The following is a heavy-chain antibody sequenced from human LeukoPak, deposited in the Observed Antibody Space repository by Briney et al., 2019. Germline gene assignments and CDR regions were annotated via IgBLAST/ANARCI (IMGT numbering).Heavy chain of an antibody. V-gene: IGHV1-8*02. D-gene: IGHD1-26*01. CDR1: GYTFTSYG. Sequence: GASVKVSCKASGYTFTSYGISWVRQATGQGLEWMGWMNPNSGNTGYAQKFQGRVTMTRNTSISTAYMELSSLRSEDTAVYYCARRGSLIRYCRWRACAFDIWGQGTMVTVSS. CDR3: ARRGSLIRYCRWRACAFDI. J-gene: IGHJ3*02. CDR2: MNPNSGNT.